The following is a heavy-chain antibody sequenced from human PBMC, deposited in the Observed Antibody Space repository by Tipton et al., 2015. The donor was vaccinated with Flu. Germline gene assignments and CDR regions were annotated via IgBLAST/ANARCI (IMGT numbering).Heavy chain of an antibody. V-gene: IGHV4-4*07. J-gene: IGHJ5*02. CDR1: TTSIGGFN. CDR2: IFTSGDT. CDR3: ARLFRSWSSGPGWFDP. D-gene: IGHD3-22*01. Sequence: TLSLTCTVSTTSIGGFNWTWIRQPAGKEPEWIGHIFTSGDTDFNPSLKSRLTMSVDWSKKQFSLKLTSVTAADTAVYYCARLFRSWSSGPGWFDPWGQGTLVTVSS.